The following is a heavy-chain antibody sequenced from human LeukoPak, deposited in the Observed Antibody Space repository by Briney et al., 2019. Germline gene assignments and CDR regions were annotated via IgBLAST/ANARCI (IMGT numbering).Heavy chain of an antibody. Sequence: ASVKVSCKASGYTFTGYYLHWVRQAPGQGLEWMGCVNPNSGDTNYAQKFQGSVTMTRDTSISTVYMELSRLRSDDTAVYYCARVKTMIVVVRLFDYWGQGTQVTVSS. D-gene: IGHD3-22*01. CDR2: VNPNSGDT. CDR1: GYTFTGYY. J-gene: IGHJ4*02. CDR3: ARVKTMIVVVRLFDY. V-gene: IGHV1-2*02.